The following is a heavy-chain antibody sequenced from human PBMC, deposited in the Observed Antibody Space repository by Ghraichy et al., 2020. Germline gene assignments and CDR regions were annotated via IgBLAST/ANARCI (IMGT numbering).Heavy chain of an antibody. CDR1: GGTFSSYA. CDR3: ARDTPAGGHRDYYYYYGMDV. D-gene: IGHD3-16*01. V-gene: IGHV1-69*13. J-gene: IGHJ6*02. CDR2: IIPIFGTA. Sequence: SVKVSCKASGGTFSSYAISWVRQAPGQGLEWMGGIIPIFGTANYAQKFQGRVTITADESTSTAYMELSSLRSEDTAVYYCARDTPAGGHRDYYYYYGMDVWGQGTTVTVSS.